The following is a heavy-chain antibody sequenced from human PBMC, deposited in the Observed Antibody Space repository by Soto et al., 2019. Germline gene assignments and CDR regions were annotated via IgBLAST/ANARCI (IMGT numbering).Heavy chain of an antibody. CDR3: AKTYTGG. V-gene: IGHV3-23*01. CDR1: GFNLRDQA. J-gene: IGHJ4*02. Sequence: LQSGGGIAQPGGSLRLSCTASGFNLRDQALSWVRQAPGGGLEWVSGISGMEDRTNYADFVKGRFFISKDRAKNTLNLQMNGLRDDDTAVYYFAKTYTGGWGQGTQVTVSS. D-gene: IGHD3-10*01. CDR2: ISGMEDRT.